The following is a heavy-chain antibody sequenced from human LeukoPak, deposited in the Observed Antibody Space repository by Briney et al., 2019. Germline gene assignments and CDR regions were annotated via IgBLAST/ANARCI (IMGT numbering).Heavy chain of an antibody. V-gene: IGHV3-21*01. Sequence: GGSLRLSCAASGFTFSSYSMNWVRQAPGKGLEWVSSITRSSYIYYADSVKSRFTISRDNAKNSLYLQMNSLRAEDTAVYYCAGYASNGRRDAFDIWGQGTMVTVSS. CDR2: ITRSSYI. CDR3: AGYASNGRRDAFDI. D-gene: IGHD2-8*01. CDR1: GFTFSSYS. J-gene: IGHJ3*02.